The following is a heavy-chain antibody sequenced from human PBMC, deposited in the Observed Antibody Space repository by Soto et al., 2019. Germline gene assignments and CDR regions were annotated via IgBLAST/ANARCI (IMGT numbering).Heavy chain of an antibody. CDR1: GFTFSRYS. J-gene: IGHJ4*02. CDR3: ARDHIAVAVYYFAY. D-gene: IGHD6-19*01. Sequence: EVQLVESGGGLVKPGGSLRLSCAASGFTFSRYSMNWVRQSPGEGLEWVSSISSSSSHIYYADSVKGRFNTCRDNAKNSLSLQMNSIRAKDTVVYYCARDHIAVAVYYFAYCGGGSLVTVSS. V-gene: IGHV3-21*01. CDR2: ISSSSSHI.